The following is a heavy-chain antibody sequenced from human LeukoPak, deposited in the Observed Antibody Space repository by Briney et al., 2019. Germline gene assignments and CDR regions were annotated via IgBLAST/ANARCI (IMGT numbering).Heavy chain of an antibody. CDR2: INHSGST. D-gene: IGHD2-8*01. Sequence: PSETLSLTCAVYIDSFTNYYWSWIRQPPGKGLEWIGEINHSGSTNYNPSLKSRVTISVDTSKNQFSLKLSSVTAADAAVYYCARDMVLMVYGALFDPWGQGTLVTVSS. CDR1: IDSFTNYY. CDR3: ARDMVLMVYGALFDP. V-gene: IGHV4-34*01. J-gene: IGHJ5*02.